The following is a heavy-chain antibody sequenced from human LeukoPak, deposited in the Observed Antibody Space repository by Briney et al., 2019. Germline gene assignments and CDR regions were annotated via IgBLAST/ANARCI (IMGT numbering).Heavy chain of an antibody. Sequence: PGGSLRLSCTASGFAFGDYAMSWFRQAPGKGLEWVANIKQDGSGLYYVESVKGRFTISRDNAKNSLYLRMTSLRAKDTAVYYCARDPGRTGFDYWGQGTLVTVSS. CDR3: ARDPGRTGFDY. V-gene: IGHV3-7*03. CDR1: GFAFGDYA. CDR2: IKQDGSGL. J-gene: IGHJ4*02. D-gene: IGHD1/OR15-1a*01.